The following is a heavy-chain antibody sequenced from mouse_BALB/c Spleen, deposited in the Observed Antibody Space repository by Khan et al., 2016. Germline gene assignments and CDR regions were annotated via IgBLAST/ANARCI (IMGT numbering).Heavy chain of an antibody. CDR3: ARYGYYAIDY. V-gene: IGHV3-1*02. J-gene: IGHJ4*01. CDR1: DYSITSGYS. D-gene: IGHD1-1*02. CDR2: LHYSGST. Sequence: QLEESGPDLVKPSQSLSLTCTVTDYSITSGYSWHWIRQFPGNKLEWMGYLHYSGSTNYNPSFKSQVSITRDTSTNQFFLQLNSVTAEDTATYYWARYGYYAIDYWGQGTSVTVSS.